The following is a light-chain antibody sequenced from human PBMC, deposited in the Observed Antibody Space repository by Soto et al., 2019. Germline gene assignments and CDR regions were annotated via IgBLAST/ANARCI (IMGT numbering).Light chain of an antibody. V-gene: IGKV1-33*01. J-gene: IGKJ1*01. CDR3: LQDYSYPRT. CDR1: QHISEY. CDR2: DAS. Sequence: DIQVTQYPPTLSASVGDRVTITCQASQHISEYLNWYQYKPGKAPKLLITDASNLKTGVPSRFSGSGSGTDFTLTISSLQPEDFATYYCLQDYSYPRTFGQGTKVDI.